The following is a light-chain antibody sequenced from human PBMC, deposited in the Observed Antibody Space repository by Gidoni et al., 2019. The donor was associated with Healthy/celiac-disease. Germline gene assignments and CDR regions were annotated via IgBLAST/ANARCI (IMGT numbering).Light chain of an antibody. J-gene: IGKJ2*01. V-gene: IGKV1-39*01. CDR1: QSISSY. CDR2: AAS. CDR3: QQSYSTLYT. Sequence: DIQMTPSPSSLSASVGYRVTITCRPSQSISSYLNWYQQKPGKAPKPLIYAASSLQSGVPSRFSGSGSGPNFTLTISSLQPEDFAAYYCQQSYSTLYTFGQGTKLEIK.